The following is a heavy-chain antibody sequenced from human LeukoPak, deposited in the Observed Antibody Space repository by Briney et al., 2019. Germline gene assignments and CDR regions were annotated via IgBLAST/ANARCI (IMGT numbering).Heavy chain of an antibody. J-gene: IGHJ4*02. D-gene: IGHD6-19*01. CDR2: IIPILGIA. Sequence: ASVKVSCKASGGTFSSYAISWVRQAPGQGLEWMGRIIPILGIANYAQKFQGRVTITADKSTSTAYKELSSLRSEDTAVYYCARDREQWLPRPGGLDYWGQGTLVTVSS. CDR3: ARDREQWLPRPGGLDY. CDR1: GGTFSSYA. V-gene: IGHV1-69*04.